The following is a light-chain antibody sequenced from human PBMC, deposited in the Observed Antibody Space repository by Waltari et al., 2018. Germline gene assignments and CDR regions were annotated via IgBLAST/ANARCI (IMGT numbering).Light chain of an antibody. CDR1: QGISTY. Sequence: IWMTQSPSLLSASPGDRVTITCRISQGISTYLAWYQQKPGRAPDLLIYGASILHSGVPSRFSGSGSGTDFTLTISSLQPEDFATYYCQQSYSTPLTFGGGTKVEMK. CDR2: GAS. J-gene: IGKJ4*01. CDR3: QQSYSTPLT. V-gene: IGKV1D-8*02.